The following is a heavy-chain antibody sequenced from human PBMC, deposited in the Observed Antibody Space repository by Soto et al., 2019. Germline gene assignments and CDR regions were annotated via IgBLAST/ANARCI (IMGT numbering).Heavy chain of an antibody. J-gene: IGHJ6*02. CDR1: GFTLSSHP. V-gene: IGHV3-23*01. D-gene: IGHD5-18*01. CDR3: AKAPYPSYGLAGMDV. Sequence: PGVSLRLSCAASGFTLSSHPMSWVRHAPGKRREWVSAIRGSGGSTYYADSVKGRFTISRDNCKNTLYLQMNSLRAQDPAAYYCAKAPYPSYGLAGMDVWGQGT. CDR2: IRGSGGST.